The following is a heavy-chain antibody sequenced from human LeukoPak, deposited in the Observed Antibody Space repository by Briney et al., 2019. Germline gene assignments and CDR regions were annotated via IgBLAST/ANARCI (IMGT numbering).Heavy chain of an antibody. D-gene: IGHD6-25*01. CDR3: ARVSATNAFDI. CDR2: ISSSSSYI. J-gene: IGHJ3*02. V-gene: IGHV3-21*01. Sequence: GGSLRLSCAASGFTFSSYSMNWVRQAPGMGLEWVSSISSSSSYIYYADSVKGRFTISRDNAKNSLYLQMNSLRAEDTAVYYCARVSATNAFDIWGQGTMVTVSS. CDR1: GFTFSSYS.